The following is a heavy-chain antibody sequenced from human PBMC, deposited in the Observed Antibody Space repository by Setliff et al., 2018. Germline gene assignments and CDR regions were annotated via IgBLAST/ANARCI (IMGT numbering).Heavy chain of an antibody. D-gene: IGHD3-22*01. CDR2: IKHDGSAK. Sequence: PSETLSLTCTVSGFTFSDYYMSWIRQAPGKGLEWVGNIKHDGSAKGYLDSVKGRFTISRDNAKNSLFLQMNSLRVEDTAIYYCARERFYGDNRDYFGPHSWGQGTLVTVSS. CDR3: ARERFYGDNRDYFGPHS. J-gene: IGHJ4*02. CDR1: GFTFSDYY. V-gene: IGHV3-7*03.